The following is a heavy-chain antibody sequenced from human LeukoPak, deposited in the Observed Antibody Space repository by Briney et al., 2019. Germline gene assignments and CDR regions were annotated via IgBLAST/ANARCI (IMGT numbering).Heavy chain of an antibody. J-gene: IGHJ4*02. D-gene: IGHD2-2*02. V-gene: IGHV3-53*01. CDR1: GFTVSSNY. CDR2: IYIGGST. CDR3: ARLGFVVPAVIFDY. Sequence: GGSLRLSCAASGFTVSSNYMSWVRHAPGKGLERVSVIYIGGSTYYADSVKGRFTISRDISKNTLYLQMNSLRAEDTAMYYCARLGFVVPAVIFDYWGQGTLVTVSS.